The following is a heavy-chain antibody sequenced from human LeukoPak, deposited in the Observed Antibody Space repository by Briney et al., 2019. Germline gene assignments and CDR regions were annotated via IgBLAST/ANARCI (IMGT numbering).Heavy chain of an antibody. CDR1: GFTFSPYG. V-gene: IGHV3-23*01. CDR3: AKILSWFGKAFDS. CDR2: ISGSGGTIGAT. D-gene: IGHD3-16*01. J-gene: IGHJ4*02. Sequence: GGSLRLSCAASGFTFSPYGMTWVRQAPGQGLEWVSSISGSGGTIGATYYTDSVKGRFTISRDNSKNTLYLQMNTLRAEDTAVYYCAKILSWFGKAFDSWGQGALATVSS.